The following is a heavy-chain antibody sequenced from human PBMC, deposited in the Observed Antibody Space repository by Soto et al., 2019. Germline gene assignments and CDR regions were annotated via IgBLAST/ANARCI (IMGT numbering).Heavy chain of an antibody. J-gene: IGHJ4*02. D-gene: IGHD1-20*01. CDR1: GGSSSYFY. CDR3: ARGTRALITYFFAY. Sequence: SETLSLACTVSGGSSSYFYGSWIRQSPGKGLEWIGYFHDSGKQSYNTSLETRVSIVLGTSRNQFSLKLSSVTAADTAIYYCARGTRALITYFFAYWGQGPLVTVSS. CDR2: FHDSGKQ. V-gene: IGHV4-59*01.